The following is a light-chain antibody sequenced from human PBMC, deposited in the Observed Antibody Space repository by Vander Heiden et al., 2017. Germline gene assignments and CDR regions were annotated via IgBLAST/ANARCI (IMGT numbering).Light chain of an antibody. Sequence: EIVLTQSPATLSLSPGDRATLSCRASQSIRYYVGWYKQRPGQAPRLLIYDASNRAAGIPARFSGSGSGTDFTLTISRLESEDFAVYYCRQRRNWPPTFGQGTKVEVK. J-gene: IGKJ1*01. CDR1: QSIRYY. CDR3: RQRRNWPPT. V-gene: IGKV3-11*01. CDR2: DAS.